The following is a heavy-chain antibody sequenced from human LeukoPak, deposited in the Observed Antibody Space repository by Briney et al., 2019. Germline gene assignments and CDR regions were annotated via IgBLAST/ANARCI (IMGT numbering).Heavy chain of an antibody. D-gene: IGHD4-17*01. CDR1: GFSFSNYA. CDR2: ISSDGSNK. CDR3: AKDCTVTTRYFDL. J-gene: IGHJ2*01. V-gene: IGHV3-30-3*01. Sequence: GKSLRLSCAASGFSFSNYAMHWVRQAPGQGLEWVSVISSDGSNKYQADSVKGRFTISRDNSKNTLYLQMNSLRAEDTAVYYCAKDCTVTTRYFDLWGRGTLVTVSS.